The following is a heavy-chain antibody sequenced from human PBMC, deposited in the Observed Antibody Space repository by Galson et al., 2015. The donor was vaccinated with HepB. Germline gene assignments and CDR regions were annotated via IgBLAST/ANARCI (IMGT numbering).Heavy chain of an antibody. CDR1: GFTFSSYW. V-gene: IGHV3-74*01. Sequence: SLRLSCAASGFTFSSYWMHWVRQAPGKGLVWVSRINSDGSSTSYADSVKGRFTISRDNAKNTLYLQMNSLRAEDTAVYYCARGPAAGSGPRANWFDPWGQGTLVTVSS. D-gene: IGHD6-13*01. CDR2: INSDGSST. J-gene: IGHJ5*02. CDR3: ARGPAAGSGPRANWFDP.